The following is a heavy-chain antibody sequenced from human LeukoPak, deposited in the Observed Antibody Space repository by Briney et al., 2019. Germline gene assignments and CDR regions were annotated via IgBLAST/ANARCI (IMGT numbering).Heavy chain of an antibody. CDR2: IYYSGST. V-gene: IGHV4-39*07. Sequence: SETLSLTCSVSGGSISSTSYYWGWIRQPPGKGLEWIGSIYYSGSTYYNPSLKSRVTISEDKSKKQFSLRLTSVTAADTALYFCAGGAAVDAFDVWGQGTMVTVSS. D-gene: IGHD6-13*01. CDR3: AGGAAVDAFDV. CDR1: GGSISSTSYY. J-gene: IGHJ3*01.